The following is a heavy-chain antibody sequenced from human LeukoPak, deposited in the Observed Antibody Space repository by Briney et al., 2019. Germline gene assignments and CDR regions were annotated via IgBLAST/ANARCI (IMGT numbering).Heavy chain of an antibody. CDR1: GGSISSYY. J-gene: IGHJ6*03. V-gene: IGHV4-4*07. Sequence: SETLSLTCTVSGGSISSYYWGWIRQPAGKGLEWIGRIYTSGSTNYNPSLKSRVTMSVDTSKNQFSLKLSSVTAADTAVYYCARDSGILTGYYYYYMDVWGKGTTVTVS. CDR3: ARDSGILTGYYYYYMDV. CDR2: IYTSGST. D-gene: IGHD3-9*01.